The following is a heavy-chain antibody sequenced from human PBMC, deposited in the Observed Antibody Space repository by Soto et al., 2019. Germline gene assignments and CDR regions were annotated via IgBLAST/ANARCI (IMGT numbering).Heavy chain of an antibody. J-gene: IGHJ5*02. Sequence: RGESLKISCKGSGYSFTSYWIGWVRQMPGKGLEWMGIIYPGDSDTRYSPSFQGQVTISADKSISTAYLQWSSLKASDTAMYYCARRGTPGGRIAGWFDPWGQGTLVIVSS. CDR3: ARRGTPGGRIAGWFDP. V-gene: IGHV5-51*01. CDR1: GYSFTSYW. CDR2: IYPGDSDT. D-gene: IGHD6-13*01.